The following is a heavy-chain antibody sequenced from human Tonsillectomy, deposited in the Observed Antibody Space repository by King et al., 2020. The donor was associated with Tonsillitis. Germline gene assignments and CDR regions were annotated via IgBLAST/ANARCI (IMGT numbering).Heavy chain of an antibody. CDR1: GGSISDYF. J-gene: IGHJ4*02. CDR3: ARLRSGEYFDY. CDR2: IFYSGST. D-gene: IGHD3-10*01. V-gene: IGHV4-59*08. Sequence: QLQESGPGLVKPSETLSLTCTVSGGSISDYFWSWIRQPPGKGLEWIGYIFYSGSTNYNPSLKKRVTISIDMSKNPFSLKLSSVTAADTAVYYCARLRSGEYFDYWGQGTLVTVSS.